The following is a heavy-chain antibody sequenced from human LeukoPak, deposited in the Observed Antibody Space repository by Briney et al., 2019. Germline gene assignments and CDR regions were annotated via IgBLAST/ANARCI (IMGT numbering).Heavy chain of an antibody. J-gene: IGHJ4*02. V-gene: IGHV1-24*01. CDR2: FDPEDGET. CDR1: GYTLTELS. CDR3: AKHRDYIWGSYRQTYFDS. D-gene: IGHD3-16*02. Sequence: ASVKVSCKVSGYTLTELSMHWVRQAPGKGLEWMGGFDPEDGETIYAQKFQGRVTMTEDTSTDTAYMELSSLRSEDTAVYYCAKHRDYIWGSYRQTYFDSWGQGTLVTVSS.